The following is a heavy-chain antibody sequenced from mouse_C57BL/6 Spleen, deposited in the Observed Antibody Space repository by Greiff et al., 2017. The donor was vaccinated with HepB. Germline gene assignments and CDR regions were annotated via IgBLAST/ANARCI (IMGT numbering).Heavy chain of an antibody. CDR2: IYPRSGNT. Sequence: QVQLKESGAELARPGASVKLSCKASGYTFTSYGISWVKQRTGQGLEWIGEIYPRSGNTYYNEKFKGKATLTADKSSSTAYMELRSLTSEDSAVYFCAKGVTNAMDYWGQGTSVTVSS. V-gene: IGHV1-81*01. D-gene: IGHD2-3*01. J-gene: IGHJ4*01. CDR1: GYTFTSYG. CDR3: AKGVTNAMDY.